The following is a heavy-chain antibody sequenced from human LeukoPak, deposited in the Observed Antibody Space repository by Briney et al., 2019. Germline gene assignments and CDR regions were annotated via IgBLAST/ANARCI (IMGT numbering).Heavy chain of an antibody. D-gene: IGHD6-13*01. CDR2: ISYDGSNK. CDR3: ARVPKAYLAEDY. Sequence: GGSLRLSCAASGFTFSSYAMHWVRQAPGKGLEWVAVISYDGSNKYYADSVKGRFTISRDNSKNTLYLQMNSMRAEDTAVYYCARVPKAYLAEDYWGQGTLVTVSS. V-gene: IGHV3-30*04. J-gene: IGHJ4*02. CDR1: GFTFSSYA.